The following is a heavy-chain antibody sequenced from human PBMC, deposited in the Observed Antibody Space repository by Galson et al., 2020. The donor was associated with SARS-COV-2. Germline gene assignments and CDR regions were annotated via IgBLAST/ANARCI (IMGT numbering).Heavy chain of an antibody. J-gene: IGHJ4*02. CDR2: IIPMFGRP. CDR3: ASHTPGYSTGWG. D-gene: IGHD6-19*01. V-gene: IGHV1-69*05. Sequence: KISCKASGGTFNSYAISWVRQAPGQGLEWMGGIIPMFGRPNYAQRFQGRVTITTDESTGTAYMELSSLRSEDTALYYCASHTPGYSTGWGWGQGALVTVSS. CDR1: GGTFNSYA.